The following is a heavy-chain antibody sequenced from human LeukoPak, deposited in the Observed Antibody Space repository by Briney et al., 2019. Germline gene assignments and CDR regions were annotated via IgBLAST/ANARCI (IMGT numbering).Heavy chain of an antibody. CDR2: IYYSGST. J-gene: IGHJ4*02. D-gene: IGHD3-22*01. CDR3: ARHMGDSSGVFDN. Sequence: SKTLSLTCTVSGGSISSYYWSWIRQPPGKGLEWIGYIYYSGSTNYNPSLKSRVTISVDTSKNQFSLKLSSVTAADTAVYYCARHMGDSSGVFDNWGQGTLVTVSS. CDR1: GGSISSYY. V-gene: IGHV4-59*08.